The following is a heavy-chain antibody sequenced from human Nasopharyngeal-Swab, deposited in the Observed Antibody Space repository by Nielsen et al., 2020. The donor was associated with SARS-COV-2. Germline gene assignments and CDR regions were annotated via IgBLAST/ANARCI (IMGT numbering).Heavy chain of an antibody. D-gene: IGHD6-19*01. Sequence: GGPAAGKGLGWVSYISSSDSTTYYADSVKGRFTISRDNAKNSLYLQMNSLRVEDTGVYYCARADSSGWFFSDWGRGTLVTVSS. V-gene: IGHV3-48*03. J-gene: IGHJ4*02. CDR3: ARADSSGWFFSD. CDR2: ISSSDSTT.